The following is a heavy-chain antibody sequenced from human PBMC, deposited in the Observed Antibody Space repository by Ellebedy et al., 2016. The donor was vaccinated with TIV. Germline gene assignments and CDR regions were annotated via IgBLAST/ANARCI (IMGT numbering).Heavy chain of an antibody. CDR2: ISWNSGSI. V-gene: IGHV3-48*04. Sequence: PGGSLRLSCAASGFTFSSYSTNWVRQAPGKGLEWVPGISWNSGSIGYADSVKGRFTISRDNAKNSLYLQMKSLRAEDTALYYFARKPSERRWIYNSSAFFDYWGQGTLVTVSS. CDR1: GFTFSSYS. CDR3: ARKPSERRWIYNSSAFFDY. D-gene: IGHD6-6*01. J-gene: IGHJ4*02.